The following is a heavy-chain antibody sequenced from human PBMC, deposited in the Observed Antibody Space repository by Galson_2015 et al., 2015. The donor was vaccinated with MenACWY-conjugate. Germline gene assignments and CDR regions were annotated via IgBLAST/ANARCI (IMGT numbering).Heavy chain of an antibody. CDR1: GFTFNNYW. CDR2: IKADGSFS. V-gene: IGHV3-74*01. Sequence: SLRLSCAASGFTFNNYWMHWVRQPPGKGLEWISYIKADGSFSNYADSVKGRFTISTDNAKNMVYLQMDGLGDEDTAVYFCARDNNWSLDSWGQG. D-gene: IGHD1-1*01. CDR3: ARDNNWSLDS. J-gene: IGHJ4*02.